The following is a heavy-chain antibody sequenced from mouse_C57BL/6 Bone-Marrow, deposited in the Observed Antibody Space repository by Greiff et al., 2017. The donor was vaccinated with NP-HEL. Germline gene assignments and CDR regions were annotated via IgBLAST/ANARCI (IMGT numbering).Heavy chain of an antibody. D-gene: IGHD1-1*01. CDR3: ARHKIRYYGSRRDYYAMDY. Sequence: QVQLQQPGAELVKPGASVKLSCKASGYTFTSYWMQWVKQRPGQGLEWIGEIDPSDSYTNYNQKFKGKATLTVDTSSSTAYMQLSSLTSEDSAVYYCARHKIRYYGSRRDYYAMDYWGQGTSVTVSS. CDR1: GYTFTSYW. CDR2: IDPSDSYT. J-gene: IGHJ4*01. V-gene: IGHV1-50*01.